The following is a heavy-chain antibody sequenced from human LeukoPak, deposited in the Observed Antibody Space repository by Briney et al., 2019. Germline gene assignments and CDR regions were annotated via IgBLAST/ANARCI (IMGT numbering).Heavy chain of an antibody. D-gene: IGHD3-22*01. CDR3: ARNNYYDSSGYYQYFDY. CDR2: IIPIFGTA. V-gene: IGHV1-69*13. J-gene: IGHJ4*02. Sequence: ASVKVSCKASGGTFSSYAISWVRPAPGQGREWMGGIIPIFGTANYAQKFQGRVTITADESTSTAYMELSSLRSEDTAVYYCARNNYYDSSGYYQYFDYWGQGTLFTVSS. CDR1: GGTFSSYA.